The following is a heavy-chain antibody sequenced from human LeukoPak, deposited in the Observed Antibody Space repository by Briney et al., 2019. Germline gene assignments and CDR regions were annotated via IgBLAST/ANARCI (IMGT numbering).Heavy chain of an antibody. D-gene: IGHD3-22*01. Sequence: GGSLRLSCAASEFTFSHYTMNWVRQAPGKGLEWVSSISSRNSYIYYADSVKGRFTISRDNAEKSLYLQMNSLRAEDTAVYYCARSLGFYDSSGAYYFDYWGQGTLVTVSS. J-gene: IGHJ4*02. V-gene: IGHV3-21*01. CDR2: ISSRNSYI. CDR3: ARSLGFYDSSGAYYFDY. CDR1: EFTFSHYT.